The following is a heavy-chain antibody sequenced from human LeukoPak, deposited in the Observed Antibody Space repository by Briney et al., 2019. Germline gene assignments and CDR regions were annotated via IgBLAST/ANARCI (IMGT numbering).Heavy chain of an antibody. CDR2: ISYDGSNK. D-gene: IGHD3-22*01. J-gene: IGHJ4*02. CDR1: GFTFSSYA. CDR3: ARVPSHDSSGYHCDY. V-gene: IGHV3-30-3*01. Sequence: GGSLRLSCAASGFTFSSYAMHWVRQAPGKGLEWVAVISYDGSNKYYADSVKGRFTISRDNSKNTLYLQMNSPRAEDTAVYYCARVPSHDSSGYHCDYWGQGTLVTVSS.